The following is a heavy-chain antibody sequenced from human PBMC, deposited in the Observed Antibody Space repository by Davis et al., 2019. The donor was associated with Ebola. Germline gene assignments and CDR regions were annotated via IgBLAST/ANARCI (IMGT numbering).Heavy chain of an antibody. CDR2: IYPGDSDI. D-gene: IGHD3-10*01. Sequence: KVSCKGSGYNFATYWIGWVRQMPGKGLEWMGIIYPGDSDIRYSPSFKGQVTISADKSTSTAYLQWSSLKASDSAMYYCARRGNSYWYFDLWGRGTLVTVSS. J-gene: IGHJ2*01. CDR3: ARRGNSYWYFDL. V-gene: IGHV5-51*01. CDR1: GYNFATYW.